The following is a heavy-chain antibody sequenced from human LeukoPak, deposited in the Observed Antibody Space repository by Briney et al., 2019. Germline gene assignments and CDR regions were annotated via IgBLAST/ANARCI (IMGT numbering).Heavy chain of an antibody. D-gene: IGHD1-20*01. V-gene: IGHV4-39*07. J-gene: IGHJ4*02. Sequence: SETLSLTCTISGGSISSYYWGWLRQPPGKGLEWIGSIYYSGSTYYNPSLKSRVTISVDTSKNQFSLKLSSVTAADTAVYYCARQYTWNYVGYWGQGTLVTVSS. CDR1: GGSISSYY. CDR2: IYYSGST. CDR3: ARQYTWNYVGY.